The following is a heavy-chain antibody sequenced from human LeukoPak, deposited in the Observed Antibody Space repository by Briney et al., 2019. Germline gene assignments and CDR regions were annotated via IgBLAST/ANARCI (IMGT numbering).Heavy chain of an antibody. CDR2: INWNGGST. CDR3: ARDRTYYYDSSGYYFDY. CDR1: GFTFDDYG. D-gene: IGHD3-22*01. Sequence: GGSLRLSCAASGFTFDDYGMSWVRQAPGKGLEWVSGINWNGGSTGYADSVKGRFTISRDNAKNSLYLQMNSLRAEDTALYYCARDRTYYYDSSGYYFDYWGQGTLVTVSS. V-gene: IGHV3-20*04. J-gene: IGHJ4*02.